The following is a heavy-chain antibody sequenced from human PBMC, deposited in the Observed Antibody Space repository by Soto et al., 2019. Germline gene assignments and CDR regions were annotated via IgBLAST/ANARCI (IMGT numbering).Heavy chain of an antibody. D-gene: IGHD2-15*01. CDR3: ARSLPVARFDP. CDR1: GYTFTSYY. V-gene: IGHV1-46*01. CDR2: INPSGGST. J-gene: IGHJ5*02. Sequence: RASVKVSCKASGYTFTSYYVHWVRQSPGRGLECMGIINPSGGSTSYAQKFQGRVTMTTDTSTSTVYMDLSSLRSEDTAVYYCARSLPVARFDPWGQGTLVTVSS.